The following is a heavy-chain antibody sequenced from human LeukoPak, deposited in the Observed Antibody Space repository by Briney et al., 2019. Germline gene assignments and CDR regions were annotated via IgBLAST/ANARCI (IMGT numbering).Heavy chain of an antibody. CDR3: ARAVSTDNDY. J-gene: IGHJ4*02. D-gene: IGHD1-26*01. Sequence: GGSLRLSCAASGFTFCSYSMNWVRQAPGKGLEWVSSISSSSSYIYYADSVKGRFTISRDNAKNSLYLQMNSLRAEDTAVYYCARAVSTDNDYWGQGTLVTVSS. CDR1: GFTFCSYS. V-gene: IGHV3-21*01. CDR2: ISSSSSYI.